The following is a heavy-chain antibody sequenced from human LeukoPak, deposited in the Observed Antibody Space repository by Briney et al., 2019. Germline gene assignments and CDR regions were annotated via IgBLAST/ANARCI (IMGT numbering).Heavy chain of an antibody. V-gene: IGHV3-23*01. CDR3: ARHINGGNDY. CDR2: ISGSGGST. D-gene: IGHD4-23*01. J-gene: IGHJ4*02. CDR1: GFAFSSYA. Sequence: GGSLRLSCAASGFAFSSYAMSWVRQAPGKGLEWVSAISGSGGSTYYADSVKGRFTISRDNAKNSLYLQMNSLRAEDTAVYYCARHINGGNDYWGQGTLVTVSS.